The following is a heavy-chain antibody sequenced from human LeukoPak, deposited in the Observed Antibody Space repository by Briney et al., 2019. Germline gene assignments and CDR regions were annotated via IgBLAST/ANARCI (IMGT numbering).Heavy chain of an antibody. J-gene: IGHJ4*02. CDR1: GYTFTGYY. Sequence: ASVKVSCKASGYTFTGYYMHWVRQAPGQGLEWLGWISAFSGNTNYAQSLQGRVSLATDTSTTTVYMELRSLTSDDTAMYYCARDHRQGYSNSLGYWGQGTLVTVSS. CDR2: ISAFSGNT. V-gene: IGHV1-18*04. CDR3: ARDHRQGYSNSLGY. D-gene: IGHD6-13*01.